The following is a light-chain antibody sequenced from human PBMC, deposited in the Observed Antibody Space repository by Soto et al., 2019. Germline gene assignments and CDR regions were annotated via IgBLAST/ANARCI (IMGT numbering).Light chain of an antibody. J-gene: IGKJ4*01. CDR1: QNINNY. Sequence: DIQMTQSPSSLSSSVGDRVTITCQASQNINNYLNWYQQKPGRAPKLLIYAASSLQGGVPSRFSGSRYGTDFTLTIGSLQPEDFATYYCQQLNSYPLTFGGGTKVDIK. CDR3: QQLNSYPLT. CDR2: AAS. V-gene: IGKV1-16*01.